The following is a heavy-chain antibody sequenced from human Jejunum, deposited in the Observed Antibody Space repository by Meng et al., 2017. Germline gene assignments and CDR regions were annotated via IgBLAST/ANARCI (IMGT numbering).Heavy chain of an antibody. J-gene: IGHJ6*02. D-gene: IGHD3-10*01. V-gene: IGHV3-74*01. CDR3: AKDLTSGWVGEGGDLDV. Sequence: GGSLRLSCAASGFTFSTYWMHWVCHAPGKGQVWVSRISGDGTFTSNAGSVKGRFTSSRDNAKNMVYLQMNSLSDEDTAVYYCAKDLTSGWVGEGGDLDVWGQGTTVTVSS. CDR2: ISGDGTFT. CDR1: GFTFSTYW.